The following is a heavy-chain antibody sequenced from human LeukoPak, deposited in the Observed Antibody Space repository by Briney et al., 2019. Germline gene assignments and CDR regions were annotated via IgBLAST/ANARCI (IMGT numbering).Heavy chain of an antibody. Sequence: SETLSLTCTVSGHSIINSYYWGWIRQPPGKGLEWIGSIYHTGSTYYNPSLKSRVTISIDTSKNQFSLRLKSVTAADTAVYYCARAVDSSAFSSFQHWGQGALVTVSS. CDR3: ARAVDSSAFSSFQH. J-gene: IGHJ1*01. CDR2: IYHTGST. D-gene: IGHD3-22*01. CDR1: GHSIINSYY. V-gene: IGHV4-38-2*02.